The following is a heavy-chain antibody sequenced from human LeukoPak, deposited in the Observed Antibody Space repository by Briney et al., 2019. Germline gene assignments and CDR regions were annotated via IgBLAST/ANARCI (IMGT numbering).Heavy chain of an antibody. CDR2: INPNSGAT. Sequence: ASVKVSCKGSGYTFTDYYMHWVRQAPGQGLEWMAKINPNSGATAYAERFQGRVTLTRDTSISTIYMELRTLTSGDTAVYYCARYRCKTTSGCEDTDAFDTWGQGSMVTVSS. V-gene: IGHV1-2*02. CDR1: GYTFTDYY. J-gene: IGHJ3*02. D-gene: IGHD2/OR15-2a*01. CDR3: ARYRCKTTSGCEDTDAFDT.